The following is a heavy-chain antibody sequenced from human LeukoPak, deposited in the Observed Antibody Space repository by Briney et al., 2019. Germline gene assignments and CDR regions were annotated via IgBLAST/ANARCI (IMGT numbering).Heavy chain of an antibody. D-gene: IGHD6-13*01. CDR1: GVSISSYY. CDR2: IYYSGST. V-gene: IGHV4-59*01. Sequence: SETLSLTCTVSGVSISSYYWSWIRQSPGKGLEWIGYIYYSGSTNYNPSLKSRITISVDTSKNHFSLNLSSVTAADMAVYYCARVGRSSWYGYFDYWGQGTLVTVSS. J-gene: IGHJ4*02. CDR3: ARVGRSSWYGYFDY.